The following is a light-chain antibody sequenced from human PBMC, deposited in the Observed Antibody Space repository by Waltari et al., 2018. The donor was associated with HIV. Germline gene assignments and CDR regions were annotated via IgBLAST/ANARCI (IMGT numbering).Light chain of an antibody. CDR3: AAWDDMLSGPV. J-gene: IGLJ2*01. CDR1: RSNLGSNY. CDR2: RND. Sequence: SVLTQPPSASGTPGQRVTISCSGTRSNLGSNYVYWYQQLPGTTPTLLVYRNDQRPSEVPDRFSGSKSGTSASLAISGLRSEDEADYYCAAWDDMLSGPVFGGGTKLTVL. V-gene: IGLV1-47*01.